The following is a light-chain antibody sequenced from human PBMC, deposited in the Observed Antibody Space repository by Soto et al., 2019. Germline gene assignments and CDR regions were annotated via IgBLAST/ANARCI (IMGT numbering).Light chain of an antibody. V-gene: IGKV3-20*01. Sequence: EIVLTQSPGTLSLSPGERATLSCRASQSVSSCYLAWYQQKPGQAPRLLIYGASSRATGIPDRFSGSGSGTGFTLTISRLEPEDVAVYYCQQYVNFLPFGVGPNVEIK. J-gene: IGKJ4*01. CDR2: GAS. CDR3: QQYVNFLP. CDR1: QSVSSCY.